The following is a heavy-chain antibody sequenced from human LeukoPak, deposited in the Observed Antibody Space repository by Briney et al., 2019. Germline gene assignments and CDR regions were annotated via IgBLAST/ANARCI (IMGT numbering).Heavy chain of an antibody. D-gene: IGHD3-16*01. V-gene: IGHV1-3*04. CDR2: INTGNGNT. CDR3: ATRSASSYGGVFDF. J-gene: IGHJ4*02. Sequence: GASVKVPCKASGYTFTHYAMHWVRQAPGQSLEWMGWINTGNGNTKYSQKFQGRVTLTRDTSANTAYLEVTSLRSEDTAVYYCATRSASSYGGVFDFWGQGSLVIVSS. CDR1: GYTFTHYA.